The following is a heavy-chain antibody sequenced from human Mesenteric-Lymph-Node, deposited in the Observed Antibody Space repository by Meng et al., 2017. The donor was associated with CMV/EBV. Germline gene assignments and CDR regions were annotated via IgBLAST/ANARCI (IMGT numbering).Heavy chain of an antibody. CDR3: ARDFRIVGATRVYYYYGMDV. CDR2: IYYSGST. Sequence: SETLSLTCTVSGGSISSSSYYWGWIRQPPGKGLEWIGSIYYSGSTYYNPSLKSRVTIFVDTSKNQFSLKLSSVTAADTAVYYCARDFRIVGATRVYYYYGMDVWGQGTTVTVSS. J-gene: IGHJ6*02. V-gene: IGHV4-39*07. CDR1: GGSISSSSYY. D-gene: IGHD1-26*01.